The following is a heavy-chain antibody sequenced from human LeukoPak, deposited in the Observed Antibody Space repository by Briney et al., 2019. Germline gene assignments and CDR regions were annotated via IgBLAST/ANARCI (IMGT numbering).Heavy chain of an antibody. CDR2: ISDSGGST. CDR1: GFTSSSYA. Sequence: GGSLRLSCAASGFTSSSYAMSWVRQAPGKGQEWVSSISDSGGSTYYADSVQGRFTISRDNSKNTVFLQMNSLRAEDTAIYYCANGLNVPDYWGQGTLVTVSS. CDR3: ANGLNVPDY. V-gene: IGHV3-23*01. D-gene: IGHD3/OR15-3a*01. J-gene: IGHJ4*02.